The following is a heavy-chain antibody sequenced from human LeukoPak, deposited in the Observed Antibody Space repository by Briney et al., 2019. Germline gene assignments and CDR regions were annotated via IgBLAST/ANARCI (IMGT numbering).Heavy chain of an antibody. Sequence: ASVKVSCKASGYPFTGYHIHWVRQAPGQGLEWMGRINPYSGDTNFAQKFQGRVTMTRDSSITTAYMDLSSLTPDDTAVYFCARDQGSLTRSWYTGYWGQGTQVTVSS. CDR1: GYPFTGYH. CDR3: ARDQGSLTRSWYTGY. J-gene: IGHJ4*02. V-gene: IGHV1-2*06. CDR2: INPYSGDT. D-gene: IGHD6-13*01.